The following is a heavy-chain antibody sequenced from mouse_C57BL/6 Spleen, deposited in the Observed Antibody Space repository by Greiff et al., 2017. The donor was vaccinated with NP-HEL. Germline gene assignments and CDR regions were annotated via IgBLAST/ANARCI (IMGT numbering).Heavy chain of an antibody. J-gene: IGHJ4*01. CDR2: IYPGSGST. CDR1: GYTFTSYW. CDR3: ARERIYDGYYEAMDY. D-gene: IGHD2-3*01. Sequence: QVQLQQPGAELVKPGASVKMSCKASGYTFTSYWITWVKQRPGQGLEWIGDIYPGSGSTNYNEKFKSKATLTVDTSSSTAYMQLSSLTSEDSAVYYCARERIYDGYYEAMDYWGQGTSVTVSS. V-gene: IGHV1-55*01.